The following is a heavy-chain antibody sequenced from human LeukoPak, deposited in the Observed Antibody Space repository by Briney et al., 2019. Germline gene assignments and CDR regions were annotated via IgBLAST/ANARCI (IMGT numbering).Heavy chain of an antibody. J-gene: IGHJ6*04. D-gene: IGHD3-10*02. V-gene: IGHV3-48*03. Sequence: GGSLRLSCAASGFTFSSYEMNWVRQAPGKGLEWGSYISSSGRTIYYADSVKGRFTISRDNAKNFLYLQMNSLRAEDTAVYYCAELGITMIGGVWGKGTTVTISS. CDR1: GFTFSSYE. CDR3: AELGITMIGGV. CDR2: ISSSGRTI.